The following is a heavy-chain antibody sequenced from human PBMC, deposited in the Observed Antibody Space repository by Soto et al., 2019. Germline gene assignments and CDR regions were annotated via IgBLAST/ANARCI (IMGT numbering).Heavy chain of an antibody. D-gene: IGHD1-7*01. J-gene: IGHJ4*02. CDR1: GFTFSNYG. Sequence: PGGSLRLSCEGSGFTFSNYGIHWVRQAPGMGRDWVAVIWYDGNNKYYSESVKGRFTISRDNSKNTVFLEMSSLRAEDTAVYYCASGNYGACGIDCWGLGALVTVCS. V-gene: IGHV3-33*01. CDR3: ASGNYGACGIDC. CDR2: IWYDGNNK.